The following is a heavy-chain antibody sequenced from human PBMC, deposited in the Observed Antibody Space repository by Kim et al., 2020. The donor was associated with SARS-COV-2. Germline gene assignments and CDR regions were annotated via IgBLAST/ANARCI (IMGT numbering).Heavy chain of an antibody. CDR2: ISYDGSNK. J-gene: IGHJ5*02. V-gene: IGHV3-30*18. CDR3: AKAKGKYQLLYWFDP. D-gene: IGHD2-2*02. Sequence: GGSLRLSCAASGFTFSSYGMHWVRQAPGKGLEWVAVISYDGSNKYYADSVKGRFTISRDNSKNTLYLQMNSLRAEDTAVYYCAKAKGKYQLLYWFDPWGQGTLVTVSS. CDR1: GFTFSSYG.